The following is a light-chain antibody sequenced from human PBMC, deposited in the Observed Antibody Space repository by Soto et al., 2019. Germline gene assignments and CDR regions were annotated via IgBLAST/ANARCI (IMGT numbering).Light chain of an antibody. J-gene: IGKJ2*01. CDR3: QQSYSTPPT. CDR1: QSIRTS. V-gene: IGKV1-39*01. Sequence: DIQMTQSPSSLSASVGDRVTITCRASQSIRTSLNWYQQKPGKAPKLLIYGGFSLQSGAPSRFSGSGSGTDFTLTISSLQPEACAVYYCQQSYSTPPTFGQGTKVEIK. CDR2: GGF.